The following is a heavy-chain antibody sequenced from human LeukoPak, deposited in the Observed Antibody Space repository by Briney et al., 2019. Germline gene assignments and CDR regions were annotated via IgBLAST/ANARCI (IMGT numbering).Heavy chain of an antibody. CDR2: INPNSGGT. V-gene: IGHV1-2*02. J-gene: IGHJ5*02. Sequence: GASVKVSCKASGYTFTGYFIQWVRQAPGQGLEWMGWINPNSGGTNYAQKFQGRVTMTRDTSISTAYMELSRLRSDDTAVYFCARPLGSLKEYWWFDPWGQGTLVTVSS. CDR1: GYTFTGYF. D-gene: IGHD2/OR15-2a*01. CDR3: ARPLGSLKEYWWFDP.